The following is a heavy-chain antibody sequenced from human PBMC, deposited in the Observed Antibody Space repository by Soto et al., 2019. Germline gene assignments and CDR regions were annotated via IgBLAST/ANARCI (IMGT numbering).Heavy chain of an antibody. Sequence: GGSLRLSCAASGFTFGTYSMHWVRQAPGKGLEWVSAISSSSTYIFYADSVKGRFTISRDNAKTSLYLQMNSLRAEDTAVYYCARDLGVTATGPNLDYWGQGTRVTVSA. CDR2: ISSSSTYI. V-gene: IGHV3-21*01. CDR1: GFTFGTYS. J-gene: IGHJ4*02. D-gene: IGHD6-25*01. CDR3: ARDLGVTATGPNLDY.